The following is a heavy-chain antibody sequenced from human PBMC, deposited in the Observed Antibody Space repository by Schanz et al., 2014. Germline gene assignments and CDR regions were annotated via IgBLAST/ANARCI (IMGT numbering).Heavy chain of an antibody. D-gene: IGHD6-13*01. CDR2: ISACNGNT. Sequence: QVQLVQSGAEVKKPGASVKVSCKASGYTFTSYGISWVRQAPGQGLEWMGWISACNGNTNYAQKLQGRVSMTTDASTCTASLELRSLRSDDTAVYYCARDNLVSSSWYNYYGMDVWGQGTTVTVSS. CDR3: ARDNLVSSSWYNYYGMDV. V-gene: IGHV1-18*01. J-gene: IGHJ6*02. CDR1: GYTFTSYG.